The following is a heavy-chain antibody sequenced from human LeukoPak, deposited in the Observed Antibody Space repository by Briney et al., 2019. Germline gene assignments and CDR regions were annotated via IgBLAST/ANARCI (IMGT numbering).Heavy chain of an antibody. CDR1: GFTFSSYW. CDR2: IKQDGSEK. Sequence: PGGSLRLSCAASGFTFSSYWMSWVRQAPGKGLEWVANIKQDGSEKYYVDSVKGRFTISRDNAKNSLYLQMNSLRAEDTAVYYCARELFPYYYGRGPFDYWGQGTLVTVSS. V-gene: IGHV3-7*01. J-gene: IGHJ4*02. CDR3: ARELFPYYYGRGPFDY. D-gene: IGHD3-10*01.